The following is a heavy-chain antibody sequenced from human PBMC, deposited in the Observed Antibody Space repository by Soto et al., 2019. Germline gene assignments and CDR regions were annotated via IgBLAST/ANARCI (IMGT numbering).Heavy chain of an antibody. V-gene: IGHV1-2*02. CDR1: GYTFTGYY. Sequence: ASVKVSCKASGYTFTGYYMHWVRQAPGQGLEWMGWINPNSGGTNYAQKFQGRVTMTRDTSISTAYMELSRLRSDDTAVYYCARALYGIAAAGTDYWGQGTLVTVSS. CDR2: INPNSGGT. D-gene: IGHD6-13*01. CDR3: ARALYGIAAAGTDY. J-gene: IGHJ4*02.